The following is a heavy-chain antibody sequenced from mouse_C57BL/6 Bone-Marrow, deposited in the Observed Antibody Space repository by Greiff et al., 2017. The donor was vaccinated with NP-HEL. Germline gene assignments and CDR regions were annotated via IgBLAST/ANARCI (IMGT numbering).Heavy chain of an antibody. CDR3: TRDLYDYGWYFDV. J-gene: IGHJ1*03. CDR1: GFTFSSYA. Sequence: EVQLVESGEGLVKPGGSLKLSCAASGFTFSSYAMSWVRQTPEKRLEWVAYISSGGDYIYYADTVKGRFTISRDNARNTLYLQMSSLKSEDTAMYYCTRDLYDYGWYFDVWGTGTTVTVSS. CDR2: ISSGGDYI. V-gene: IGHV5-9-1*02. D-gene: IGHD2-4*01.